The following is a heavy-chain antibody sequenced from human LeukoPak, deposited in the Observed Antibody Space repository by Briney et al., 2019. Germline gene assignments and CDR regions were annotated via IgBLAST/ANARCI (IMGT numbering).Heavy chain of an antibody. CDR3: ARGGIAAAPY. V-gene: IGHV3-21*01. Sequence: GGSLRLSCVPSGFTFSSYSMNWVRQAPGKGLEWVSSISSSSSYIYYADSVKGRFTISRDNAKNSLYLQMNSLRAEDTAVYYCARGGIAAAPYWGQETLVTVSS. CDR1: GFTFSSYS. J-gene: IGHJ4*02. CDR2: ISSSSSYI. D-gene: IGHD6-13*01.